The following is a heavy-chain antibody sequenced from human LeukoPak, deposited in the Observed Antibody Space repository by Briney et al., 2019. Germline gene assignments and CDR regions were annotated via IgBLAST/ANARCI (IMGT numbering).Heavy chain of an antibody. J-gene: IGHJ4*02. V-gene: IGHV1-2*02. D-gene: IGHD1-1*01. CDR2: INPNSGGT. CDR1: GYTFTGYY. Sequence: ASVKVSCKASGYTFTGYYMHWVRQAPGQGLEWMGWINPNSGGTNYAQKFQGRVTMTRDTSISTAYVELSRLRSDDTAVYYCARYDVEEGHYFDYWGQGTPVTVSS. CDR3: ARYDVEEGHYFDY.